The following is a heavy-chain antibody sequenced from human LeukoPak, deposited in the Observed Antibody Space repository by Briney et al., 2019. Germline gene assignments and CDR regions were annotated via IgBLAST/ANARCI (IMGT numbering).Heavy chain of an antibody. V-gene: IGHV3-53*01. CDR2: IYSGGST. J-gene: IGHJ2*01. CDR1: GFTVSSNY. CDR3: ARGSGGGLDWYFDL. Sequence: SGGSLRLSCAASGFTVSSNYMSWVRQAPRKGLEWVSVIYSGGSTYYADSVKGRFTISRDNSKNTVYLQMISLRAEDGAVYLCARGSGGGLDWYFDLWGRGTLVTVSS. D-gene: IGHD1-1*01.